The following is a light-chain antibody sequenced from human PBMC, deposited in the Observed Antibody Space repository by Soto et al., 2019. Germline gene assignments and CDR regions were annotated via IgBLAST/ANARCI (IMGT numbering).Light chain of an antibody. CDR1: STDVGGYKY. CDR3: LSYTSSDTYV. Sequence: QSVLTQPASVSGSPGQSITISCTGISTDVGGYKYVSWYQQHPGKAPKFMVYDVTSRPSGISNRFSGSKSGNTAFLIISGLQAEDEADYYCLSYTSSDTYVFGTGTKVTVL. CDR2: DVT. V-gene: IGLV2-14*01. J-gene: IGLJ1*01.